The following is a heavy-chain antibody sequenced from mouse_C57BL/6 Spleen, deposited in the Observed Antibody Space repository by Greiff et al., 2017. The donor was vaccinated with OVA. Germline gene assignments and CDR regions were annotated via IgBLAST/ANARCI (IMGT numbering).Heavy chain of an antibody. CDR3: ARERPYAMDY. CDR2: INPNNGGT. CDR1: GYTFTDYY. Sequence: EVQLQQSGPELVKPGASVKISCKASGYTFTDYYMNWVKQSHGKSLEWIGDINPNNGGTSYNQKFKGKATLTVDKSSSTAYMELRSLTSEDSAVYYCARERPYAMDYWGQGTSVTVSS. J-gene: IGHJ4*01. V-gene: IGHV1-26*01.